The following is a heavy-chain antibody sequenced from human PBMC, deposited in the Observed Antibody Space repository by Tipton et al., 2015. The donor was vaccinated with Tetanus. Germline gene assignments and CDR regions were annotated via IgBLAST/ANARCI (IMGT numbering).Heavy chain of an antibody. CDR1: GFTFSSYA. CDR2: ISGSGGST. J-gene: IGHJ4*02. CDR3: AKDLGPIVVVPSPVRY. D-gene: IGHD2-2*01. Sequence: SLRLSCAASGFTFSSYAMSWVRQAPGKGLEWVSAISGSGGSTYYADSVKGRFTISRDNSKNTLYLQMNSLRAEDTAVYYCAKDLGPIVVVPSPVRYRGQGTLVTVSS. V-gene: IGHV3-23*01.